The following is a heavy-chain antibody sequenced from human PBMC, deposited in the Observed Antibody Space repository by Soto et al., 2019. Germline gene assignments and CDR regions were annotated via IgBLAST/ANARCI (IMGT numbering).Heavy chain of an antibody. J-gene: IGHJ6*02. CDR2: ISGSGGST. D-gene: IGHD3-10*01. V-gene: IGHV3-23*01. CDR1: GFIISNYA. CDR3: ANGASDYYGSGSSPLAMDV. Sequence: EVQLLESGGGLVQPGGSLRLSCAASGFIISNYAMNWVRQAPGKGLEWVSTISGSGGSTYYADSVKGRFDISRDNSKNTLYLQINSLRAEDTAVYYGANGASDYYGSGSSPLAMDVWGQVTTVTVSS.